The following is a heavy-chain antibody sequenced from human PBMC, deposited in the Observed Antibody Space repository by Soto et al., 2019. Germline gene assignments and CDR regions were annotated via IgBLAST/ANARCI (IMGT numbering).Heavy chain of an antibody. CDR3: ARDGYSSSSRGYYFDY. J-gene: IGHJ4*02. Sequence: GGSLRLSCAASGFTFSSYSMNWVRRAPGKGLEWVSSISSSSSYIYYADSVKGRFTISRDNAKNSLYLQMNSLRAEDTAVYYCARDGYSSSSRGYYFDYWGQGTLVTVSS. CDR2: ISSSSSYI. D-gene: IGHD6-6*01. CDR1: GFTFSSYS. V-gene: IGHV3-21*01.